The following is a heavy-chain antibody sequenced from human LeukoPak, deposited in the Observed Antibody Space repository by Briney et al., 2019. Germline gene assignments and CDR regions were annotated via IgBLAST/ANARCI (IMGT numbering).Heavy chain of an antibody. J-gene: IGHJ4*02. Sequence: GGSLRLSCAASGFTFSNFGMHWVRQAPGKGLEWVAVISYDGSNKHYADSVQGRFSISRDNYKNTLYLQMNSLRVEDTAVYYCAKGWNTDDYWGQGTLVTVSS. CDR2: ISYDGSNK. CDR1: GFTFSNFG. CDR3: AKGWNTDDY. D-gene: IGHD1-1*01. V-gene: IGHV3-30*18.